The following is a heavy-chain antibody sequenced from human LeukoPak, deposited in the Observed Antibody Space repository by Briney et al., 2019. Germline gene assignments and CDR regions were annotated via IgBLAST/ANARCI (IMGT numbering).Heavy chain of an antibody. Sequence: SETLSLTCTVSGGSISSYYWSWIRQPPGKGLEWIGYIYYSGSTNYNPSLKSRVPISVDTSKNQFSLKLSSVTAADTAVYYCARVPAGYYYDSSGLDAFDIWGQGTMVTVSS. CDR2: IYYSGST. J-gene: IGHJ3*02. D-gene: IGHD3-22*01. CDR3: ARVPAGYYYDSSGLDAFDI. V-gene: IGHV4-59*01. CDR1: GGSISSYY.